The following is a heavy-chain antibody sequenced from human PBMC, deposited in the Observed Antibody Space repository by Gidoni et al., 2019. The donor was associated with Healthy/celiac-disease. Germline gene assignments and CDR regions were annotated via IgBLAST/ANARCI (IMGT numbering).Heavy chain of an antibody. V-gene: IGHV3-48*02. CDR1: GFTFSSYS. CDR3: ARMAYDYVWGSYRPLYYFDY. Sequence: EVQLVESGGGLVQPGGSLRLSCAASGFTFSSYSMNWVRQAPGKGLEWVSYISSSSSTIYYADSVKGRFTISRDNAKNSLYLQMNSLRDEDTAVYYCARMAYDYVWGSYRPLYYFDYWGQGTLVTVSS. CDR2: ISSSSSTI. J-gene: IGHJ4*02. D-gene: IGHD3-16*02.